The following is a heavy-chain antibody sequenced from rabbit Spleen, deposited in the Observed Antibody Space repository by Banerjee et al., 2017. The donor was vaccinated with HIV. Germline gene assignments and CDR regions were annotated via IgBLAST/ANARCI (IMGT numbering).Heavy chain of an antibody. J-gene: IGHJ6*01. CDR1: GFSFSSSDY. V-gene: IGHV1S45*01. Sequence: QEQLEESGGDLVKPGASLTLTCTASGFSFSSSDYICWVRQAPGKGLEWIACIYAGSSGSTYYASWAKGRFTISKTSSTTVTLQMTSLTAADTATYFCARDTGSSFSSYGMDLWGPGTLVTVS. D-gene: IGHD8-1*01. CDR3: ARDTGSSFSSYGMDL. CDR2: IYAGSSGST.